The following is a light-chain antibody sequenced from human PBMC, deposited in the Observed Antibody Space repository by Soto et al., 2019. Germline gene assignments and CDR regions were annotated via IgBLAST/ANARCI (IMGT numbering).Light chain of an antibody. Sequence: DIQMTQSPSSLSASVGDRVTITCRASQSISSSYLNWYQQKPGKAPKLLIYAASSLQSGVPSRFSGSGAGTDFTLTISSLQPEDFVAYYCQQSYSTDLFTFGPGTEVDIK. V-gene: IGKV1-39*01. J-gene: IGKJ3*01. CDR1: QSISSSY. CDR2: AAS. CDR3: QQSYSTDLFT.